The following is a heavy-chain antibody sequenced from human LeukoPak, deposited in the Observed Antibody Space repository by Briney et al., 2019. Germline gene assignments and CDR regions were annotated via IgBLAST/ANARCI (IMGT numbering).Heavy chain of an antibody. CDR1: GGSFSGYY. CDR3: ARWLQRRDRSLRGAFDI. J-gene: IGHJ3*02. CDR2: INHSGST. Sequence: SETLSLTCAVYGGSFSGYYWSWIRQPPGKGLEWIGEINHSGSTNYNPSLKSRVTISVDTSKNQFSLKLSSVTAADTAVYYCARWLQRRDRSLRGAFDIWGQGTMVTVSS. V-gene: IGHV4-34*01. D-gene: IGHD5-24*01.